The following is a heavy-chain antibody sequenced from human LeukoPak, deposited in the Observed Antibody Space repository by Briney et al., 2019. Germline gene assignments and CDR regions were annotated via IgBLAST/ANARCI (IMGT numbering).Heavy chain of an antibody. J-gene: IGHJ4*02. CDR2: INPSGGST. D-gene: IGHD2-2*01. CDR1: GYTFTSYY. V-gene: IGHV1-46*01. Sequence: ASVKVSCKASGYTFTSYYMHWVRQAPGQGLEWMGIINPSGGSTSYAQKFQGRVTMTRDMFTSTVYMELSSLRSEDTAVYYCARAQYPVYYFDYWGQGTLVTVSS. CDR3: ARAQYPVYYFDY.